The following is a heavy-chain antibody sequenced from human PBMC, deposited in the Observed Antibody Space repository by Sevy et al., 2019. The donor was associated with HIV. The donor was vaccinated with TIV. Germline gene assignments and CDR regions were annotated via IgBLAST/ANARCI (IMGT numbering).Heavy chain of an antibody. J-gene: IGHJ4*02. D-gene: IGHD6-19*01. CDR1: GFTFSDYY. CDR3: ARGDDSGWYFDY. CDR2: IRGNGGAI. V-gene: IGHV3-11*01. Sequence: GGSLRLSCAASGFTFSDYYMSWIRQAPGKGLEWVSYIRGNGGAIYYAISVRGRFTISRDNAKNSLYLQMNSLRAEDTAVYYCARGDDSGWYFDYWGQATLVTVSS.